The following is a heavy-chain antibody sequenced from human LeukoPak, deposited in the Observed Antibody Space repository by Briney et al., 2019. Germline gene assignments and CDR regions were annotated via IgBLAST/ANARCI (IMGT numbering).Heavy chain of an antibody. CDR2: INPNSGGT. Sequence: GASVKVSCKASGYTFTGYYMHWVRQAPGQGLEWMGWINPNSGGTNYAQKFQGRVTMTRDTFISTAYMELSRLRSDDTAVYYCARADYGDYILHDAFDIWGQGTMVTVSS. D-gene: IGHD4-17*01. CDR1: GYTFTGYY. CDR3: ARADYGDYILHDAFDI. V-gene: IGHV1-2*02. J-gene: IGHJ3*02.